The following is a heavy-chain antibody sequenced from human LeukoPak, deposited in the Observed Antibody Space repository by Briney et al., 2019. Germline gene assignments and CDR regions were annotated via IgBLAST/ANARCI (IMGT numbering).Heavy chain of an antibody. CDR3: AREPIDIVATIRGYYFDY. J-gene: IGHJ4*02. CDR2: ISAYNGNT. CDR1: GYTFTSYG. V-gene: IGHV1-18*01. Sequence: ASVKVSCKASGYTFTSYGISWVRQAPGQGLEWMGWISAYNGNTNYAQKLQGRVTMTTDTPTSTAYMELRSLRSDDTAVYYCAREPIDIVATIRGYYFDYWGQGTLVTVSS. D-gene: IGHD5-12*01.